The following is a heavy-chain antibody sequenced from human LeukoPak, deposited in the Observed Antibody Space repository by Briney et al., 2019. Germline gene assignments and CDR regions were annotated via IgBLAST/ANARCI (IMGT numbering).Heavy chain of an antibody. J-gene: IGHJ4*02. V-gene: IGHV4-59*01. D-gene: IGHD1-26*01. CDR2: IYYSGST. Sequence: SETLSLTCTVSGGSISSYYWSWIRRPPGKGLEWIGYIYYSGSTNYNPSLKSRVTISVDTSKNQFSLKLSSVTAADTAVYYCARASSSMELDYWGQGTLVTVSS. CDR3: ARASSSMELDY. CDR1: GGSISSYY.